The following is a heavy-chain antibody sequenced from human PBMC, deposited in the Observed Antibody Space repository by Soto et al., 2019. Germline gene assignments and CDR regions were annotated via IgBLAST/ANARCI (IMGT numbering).Heavy chain of an antibody. J-gene: IGHJ4*02. CDR3: APSRRIAVAGPIDY. CDR2: INAGNGNT. CDR1: GYTFTSYA. Sequence: QVQLVQSGAEVKKPGASVKVSCKASGYTFTSYAMHWLRQAPGQRLEWMGWINAGNGNTKYSQKLQGRVTITRDTSASTAYMELSSLRSEDTAVYYCAPSRRIAVAGPIDYWGQGTLVTVSS. V-gene: IGHV1-3*01. D-gene: IGHD6-19*01.